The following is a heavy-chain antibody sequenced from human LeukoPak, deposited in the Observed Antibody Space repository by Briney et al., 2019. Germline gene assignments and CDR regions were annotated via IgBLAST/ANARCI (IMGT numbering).Heavy chain of an antibody. CDR2: IIPIFGIA. J-gene: IGHJ4*02. V-gene: IGHV1-69*04. D-gene: IGHD5-24*01. CDR1: GGTFSSYA. Sequence: SVKVSCKASGGTFSSYAISWVRQAPGQGLEWMGRIIPIFGIANYAQKFQGRVTITADKSTSTAYMELSSLRSEDTAVYYCARDSNSLFNYWGQGTLVTVSS. CDR3: ARDSNSLFNY.